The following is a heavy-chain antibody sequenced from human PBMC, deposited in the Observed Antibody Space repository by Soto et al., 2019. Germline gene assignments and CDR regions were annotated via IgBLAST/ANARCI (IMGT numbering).Heavy chain of an antibody. CDR3: AREVSAGGSRTVHIAAVGPSTY. Sequence: GGSRRLSCAASGFTFSDYYMSWIRQAPGKGLEWVSYISSSGSTIYYADSVKGRFTISRDNAKNSLYLQMSSLTAADTAVYYCAREVSAGGSRTVHIAAVGPSTYWGHGTLVTVSS. CDR2: ISSSGSTI. D-gene: IGHD6-13*01. V-gene: IGHV3-11*01. J-gene: IGHJ4*01. CDR1: GFTFSDYY.